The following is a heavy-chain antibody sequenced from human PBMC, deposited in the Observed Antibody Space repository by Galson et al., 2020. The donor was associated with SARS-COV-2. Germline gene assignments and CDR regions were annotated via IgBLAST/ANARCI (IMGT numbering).Heavy chain of an antibody. CDR2: IRSKTYGGTT. CDR3: ARGREGYNWEADY. CDR1: GFTFGDYA. D-gene: IGHD5-12*01. Sequence: GGSLRLSCTASGFTFGDYAMSWFRHAPGKGLEWVGIIRSKTYGGTTEYAASVRGRFTISRDDSKSTAYLQMNGLKTEDTAVYYCARGREGYNWEADYWGQGSLVTVSS. J-gene: IGHJ4*02. V-gene: IGHV3-49*03.